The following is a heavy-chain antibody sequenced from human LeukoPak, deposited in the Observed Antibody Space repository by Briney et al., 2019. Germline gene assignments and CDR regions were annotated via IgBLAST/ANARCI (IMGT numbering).Heavy chain of an antibody. J-gene: IGHJ5*02. CDR2: ISASNGKT. CDR1: GFTFTSHG. V-gene: IGHV1-18*01. D-gene: IGHD3-10*01. CDR3: ARWRVQDQNWFDP. Sequence: GASVKASCKASGFTFTSHGFTWVRQAPGQGLEWMGWISASNGKTNYAQKFQGRVTMTTDTSTSTAYMELRSLRSDDTAVYYCARWRVQDQNWFDPWGQGTLVTVSS.